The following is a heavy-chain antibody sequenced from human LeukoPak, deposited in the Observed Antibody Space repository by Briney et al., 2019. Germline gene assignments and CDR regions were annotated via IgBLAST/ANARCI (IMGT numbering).Heavy chain of an antibody. CDR2: ISSSSSYI. J-gene: IGHJ4*02. V-gene: IGHV3-21*01. CDR3: ARVGYSYGYCFDY. CDR1: GFTFSSYS. D-gene: IGHD5-18*01. Sequence: GGSLRLSCAASGFTFSSYSMNWVRQAPGKGLEWVSSISSSSSYIFYGDSVKGRFTISRDNAKNTLYLQMNSLRAEDTAVYYCARVGYSYGYCFDYWGQGTLVTVSS.